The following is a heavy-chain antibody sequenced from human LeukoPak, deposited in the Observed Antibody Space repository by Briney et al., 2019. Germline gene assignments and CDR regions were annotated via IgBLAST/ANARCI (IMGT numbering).Heavy chain of an antibody. D-gene: IGHD6-19*01. CDR2: IRYDGSNK. CDR1: GFTFSSYG. J-gene: IGHJ4*02. CDR3: AKDVSGWPPGYFDF. V-gene: IGHV3-30*02. Sequence: GGSLRLSCAASGFTFSSYGMHWVRQAPGKGLEWVAFIRYDGSNKYYADSVKGRFTISRDNSKNTLYLQMNSLRAEGTAVYYCAKDVSGWPPGYFDFWGQGTLVTVSS.